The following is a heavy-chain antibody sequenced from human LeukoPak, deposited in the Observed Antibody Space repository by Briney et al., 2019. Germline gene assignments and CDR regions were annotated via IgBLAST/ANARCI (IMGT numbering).Heavy chain of an antibody. CDR1: GFIFSSYS. J-gene: IGHJ4*02. CDR2: ISSSSTYI. V-gene: IGHV3-21*04. CDR3: AKGRSGTIDY. Sequence: PGGSLRLSCAASGFIFSSYSMSWVRQAPGKGLEWVSSISSSSTYIYYVDSVKGRFTISRDNAKNSLYLQMNGLRAEDTAVYYCAKGRSGTIDYWDQGTLVTVSS. D-gene: IGHD5-24*01.